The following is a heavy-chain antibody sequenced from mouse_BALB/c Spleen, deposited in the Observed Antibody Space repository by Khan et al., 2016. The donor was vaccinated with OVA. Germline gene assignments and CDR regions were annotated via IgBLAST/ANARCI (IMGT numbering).Heavy chain of an antibody. CDR3: ARDDPLYYFDY. CDR2: IYAGSDNY. J-gene: IGHJ2*02. CDR1: GYTFTNYW. Sequence: VPLQPSGAELVRPGDSVKLTCKTSGYTFTNYWIHWVKQRPGKGLEWIARIYAGSDNYYNTDKLKTRARITADNSSSTVYMQISSLKSEDSAVYFCARDDPLYYFDYWGQGTSLTVSS. V-gene: IGHV1-76*01.